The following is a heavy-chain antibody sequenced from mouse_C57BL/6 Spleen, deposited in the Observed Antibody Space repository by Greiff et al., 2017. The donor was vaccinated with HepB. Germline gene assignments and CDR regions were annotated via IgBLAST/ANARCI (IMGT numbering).Heavy chain of an antibody. CDR1: GYAFTNYL. CDR3: ARKRYAMDY. CDR2: INPGSGGT. Sequence: VQRVESGAELVRPGTSVKVSCKASGYAFTNYLIEWVKQRPGQGLEWIGVINPGSGGTNYNEKFKGKATLTADKSSSTAYMQLSSLTSEDSAVYFCARKRYAMDYWGQGTSVTVSS. V-gene: IGHV1-54*01. J-gene: IGHJ4*01.